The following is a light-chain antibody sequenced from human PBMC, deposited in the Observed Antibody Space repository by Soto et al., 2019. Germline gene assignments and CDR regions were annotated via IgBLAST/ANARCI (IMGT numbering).Light chain of an antibody. V-gene: IGKV1-39*01. CDR1: QSISNY. CDR3: QQRHTTRIT. Sequence: DVQMTQSPSSLSASVGDRVTITCRASQSISNYLNWYQQKPGKAPKLLIYAASSLQSGVPSRFRGSGSGTDFTLTISRLQPEDCATYYCQQRHTTRITWGRETRLEIK. J-gene: IGKJ5*01. CDR2: AAS.